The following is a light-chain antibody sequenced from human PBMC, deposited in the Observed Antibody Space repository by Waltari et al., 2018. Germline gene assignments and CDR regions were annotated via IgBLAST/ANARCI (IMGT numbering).Light chain of an antibody. CDR3: QHHVRLPAT. CDR1: QNIGNY. V-gene: IGKV3-20*01. J-gene: IGKJ1*01. CDR2: GAS. Sequence: IVLTQSPGTLSLSPGGRATLSCRAIQNIGNYLAWYQQKPGQAPRLLIYGASSRAAGIPDRFSGSGSGADFSLTISRLEPEDFAVYYCQHHVRLPATFGQGTKV.